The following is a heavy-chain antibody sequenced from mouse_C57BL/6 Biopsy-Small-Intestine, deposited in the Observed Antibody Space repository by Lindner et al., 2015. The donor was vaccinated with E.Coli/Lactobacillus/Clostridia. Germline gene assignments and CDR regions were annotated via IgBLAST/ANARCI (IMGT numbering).Heavy chain of an antibody. CDR1: GFAFSNYW. CDR3: AISSAYWYLDV. J-gene: IGHJ1*03. Sequence: VQLQESGAELVKPGASVKISCKASGFAFSNYWMHWVKQRPGKGLEWIGLIYPGDGDTHFNGNFKGKATLTADRSSTTAYMQLSSLTSEDSAVYFCAISSAYWYLDVWGTGTTVTVSS. D-gene: IGHD2-10*02. CDR2: IYPGDGDT. V-gene: IGHV1-80*01.